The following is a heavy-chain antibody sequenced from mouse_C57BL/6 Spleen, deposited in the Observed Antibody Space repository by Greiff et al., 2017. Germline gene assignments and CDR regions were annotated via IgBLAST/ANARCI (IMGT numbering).Heavy chain of an antibody. CDR1: GYTFTSYG. CDR3: ARWEDSNHWYFDV. CDR2: IYPRSGNT. V-gene: IGHV1-81*01. D-gene: IGHD2-5*01. Sequence: QVQLQQSGAELARPGASVKLSCKASGYTFTSYGISWVKQRTGQGLEWIGEIYPRSGNTYYNEKFKGKATLTADKSSSTAYMELRSLTSEDSAVYFCARWEDSNHWYFDVWGTGTTVTVSS. J-gene: IGHJ1*03.